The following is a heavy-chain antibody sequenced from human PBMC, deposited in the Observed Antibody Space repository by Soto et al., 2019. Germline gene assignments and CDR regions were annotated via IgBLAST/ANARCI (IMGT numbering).Heavy chain of an antibody. Sequence: ASVKVSCKASGYTFTGYYMHWVRQAPGQGLEWMGWINPNSGGTNYAQKFQGRVTMTRDTSISTAYMELSRLRSDDTAVYYCARGEVLRWEPNYFDYWGQGTLVTVSS. J-gene: IGHJ4*02. V-gene: IGHV1-2*02. CDR2: INPNSGGT. CDR3: ARGEVLRWEPNYFDY. D-gene: IGHD1-26*01. CDR1: GYTFTGYY.